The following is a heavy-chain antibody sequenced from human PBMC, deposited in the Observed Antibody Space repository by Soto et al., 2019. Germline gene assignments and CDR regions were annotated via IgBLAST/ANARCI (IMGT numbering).Heavy chain of an antibody. CDR2: IYRSGST. CDR3: AREGNLGRWLQPLDF. Sequence: SATLSLTCTVSGDSVSSYYWSWIRQPPGKGLECIGYIYRSGSTNDNPSLKSRVTMSLDTSKNQFSLRLISVTAADTAKYFCAREGNLGRWLQPLDFWGQGTLVTVSS. D-gene: IGHD5-12*01. V-gene: IGHV4-59*02. J-gene: IGHJ4*02. CDR1: GDSVSSYY.